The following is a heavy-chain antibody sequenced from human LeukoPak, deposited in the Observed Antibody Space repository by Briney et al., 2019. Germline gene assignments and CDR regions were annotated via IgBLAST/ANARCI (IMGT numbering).Heavy chain of an antibody. CDR2: INPNTGGT. CDR3: AREFPSSSNWYAKWFDP. D-gene: IGHD6-13*01. J-gene: IGHJ5*02. CDR1: GYTSTGYY. Sequence: ASVKVSCKASGYTSTGYYMHWVRQAPGQGLEWMGWINPNTGGTNFAQKFQGRVTMTRDTSISTAYMELSRLTFDDTAVYYCAREFPSSSNWYAKWFDPWGQGTLVTVSS. V-gene: IGHV1-2*02.